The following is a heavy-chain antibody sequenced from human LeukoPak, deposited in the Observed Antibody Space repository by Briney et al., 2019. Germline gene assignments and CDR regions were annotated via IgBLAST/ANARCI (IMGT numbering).Heavy chain of an antibody. Sequence: GGSLRLSCAVSGFIVSNTYMTWVRQAPGKGLDWVSVIHNDGSTYYADSVKGRFTVSRDNSKNMLFLRMNSLRVEDTAVYFCASLARDYWGQGTLVSVSS. CDR3: ASLARDY. CDR1: GFIVSNTY. J-gene: IGHJ4*02. V-gene: IGHV3-53*01. D-gene: IGHD3-3*02. CDR2: IHNDGST.